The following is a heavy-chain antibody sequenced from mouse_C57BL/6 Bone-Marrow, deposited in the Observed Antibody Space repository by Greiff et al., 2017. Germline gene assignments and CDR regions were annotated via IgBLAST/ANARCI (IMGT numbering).Heavy chain of an antibody. Sequence: VQLQQPGAELVKPGASVKMSCKASGYTFTSYWITWVKQRPGQGLEWIGDIYPGSGSTNYNEKFKSKATLTVDTSSSTAYMQLSSLTSEDSAVYYCAHHYYGSSYCDYWGQGTTLTVSS. CDR1: GYTFTSYW. J-gene: IGHJ2*01. D-gene: IGHD1-1*01. CDR3: AHHYYGSSYCDY. V-gene: IGHV1-55*01. CDR2: IYPGSGST.